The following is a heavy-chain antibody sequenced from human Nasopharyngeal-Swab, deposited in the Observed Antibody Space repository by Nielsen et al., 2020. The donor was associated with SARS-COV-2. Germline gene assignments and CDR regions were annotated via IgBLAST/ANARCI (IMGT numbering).Heavy chain of an antibody. V-gene: IGHV3-64D*06. CDR2: ISTHGGGT. CDR1: GFTFGNSA. CDR3: VKGMEGYNRGGYFDY. J-gene: IGHJ4*02. Sequence: GGSLRLSCSTSGFTFGNSALHWVRQAPGKGLEYVSAISTHGGGTYYTDSVKGRFTIYRDNSQQTLYLQMSSLRPEDTAVYYCVKGMEGYNRGGYFDYWGQGTLVTVSS. D-gene: IGHD5-24*01.